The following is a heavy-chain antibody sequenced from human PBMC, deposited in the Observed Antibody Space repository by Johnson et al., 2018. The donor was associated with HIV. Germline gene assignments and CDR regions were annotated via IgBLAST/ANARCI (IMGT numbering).Heavy chain of an antibody. D-gene: IGHD1-20*01. Sequence: QVHLVESGGGVVQPGGSLRLSCAASGFTFSNYGMHWVRQAPGKGLEWVAFIRYDGSNKYYADSVKGRFTISRDNAKNSLYLQMNSLRAEDTAVYYCARGGTYNWSPDRIGNAFDIWGQGTTVTVSS. CDR2: IRYDGSNK. CDR3: ARGGTYNWSPDRIGNAFDI. J-gene: IGHJ3*02. V-gene: IGHV3-30*02. CDR1: GFTFSNYG.